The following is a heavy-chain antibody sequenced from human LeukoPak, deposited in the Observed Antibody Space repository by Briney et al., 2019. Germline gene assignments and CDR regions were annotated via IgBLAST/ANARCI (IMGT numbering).Heavy chain of an antibody. V-gene: IGHV4-34*01. Sequence: SETLSLTCAVYGGSFSGYYWSWIRQPPGKGLEWIGEINHSGSTNYNASLKSRVTISVDTSKNQFSLKLSSVTAADTAVYYCARRRGAAAGTHYYYYYYMDVWGKGTTVTVSS. CDR2: INHSGST. CDR3: ARRRGAAAGTHYYYYYYMDV. J-gene: IGHJ6*03. D-gene: IGHD6-13*01. CDR1: GGSFSGYY.